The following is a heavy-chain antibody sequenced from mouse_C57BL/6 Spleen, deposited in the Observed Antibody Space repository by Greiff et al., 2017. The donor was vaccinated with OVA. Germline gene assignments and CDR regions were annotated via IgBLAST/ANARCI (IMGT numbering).Heavy chain of an antibody. J-gene: IGHJ3*01. Sequence: VQLQQSGAELAKPGASVTLSCKASGYTFTSYWMHWVKQRPGQGLEWIGYINPSSGYTKYNQKFKDKATLTADKSSSTAYMKLSSLTYEDSAVYYCARFSYYYGSSYAAWFAYWGQGTLVTVSA. CDR1: GYTFTSYW. CDR3: ARFSYYYGSSYAAWFAY. CDR2: INPSSGYT. D-gene: IGHD1-1*01. V-gene: IGHV1-7*01.